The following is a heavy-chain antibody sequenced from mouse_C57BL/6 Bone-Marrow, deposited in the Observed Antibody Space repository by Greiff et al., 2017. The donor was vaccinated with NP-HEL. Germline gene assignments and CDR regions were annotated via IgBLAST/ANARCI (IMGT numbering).Heavy chain of an antibody. Sequence: EVLLVESGGGLVKPGGSLKLSCAASGFTFSSYAMSWVRQTPEKRLEWVATISDGGSYTYYPDNVKGRITISRDNAKNNLYLQMNHLKSEDTAMYYCARDFMTAVGDDWGKGTTLTVSS. CDR1: GFTFSSYA. CDR3: ARDFMTAVGDD. D-gene: IGHD1-1*01. V-gene: IGHV5-4*01. J-gene: IGHJ2*01. CDR2: ISDGGSYT.